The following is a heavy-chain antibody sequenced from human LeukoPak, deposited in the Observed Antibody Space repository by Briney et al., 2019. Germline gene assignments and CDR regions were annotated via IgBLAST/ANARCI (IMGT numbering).Heavy chain of an antibody. Sequence: PGGSLRLSCVASGFTFSSYAMSWVRQAPGKGLEWVSAISGSGGSTYYADSVKGRFTISRDNSKNTLYLQMNSLRAEDTAVYYCAKISRSSWTQYYFDYWGQGTLVTVSS. V-gene: IGHV3-23*01. CDR3: AKISRSSWTQYYFDY. D-gene: IGHD6-13*01. CDR1: GFTFSSYA. CDR2: ISGSGGST. J-gene: IGHJ4*02.